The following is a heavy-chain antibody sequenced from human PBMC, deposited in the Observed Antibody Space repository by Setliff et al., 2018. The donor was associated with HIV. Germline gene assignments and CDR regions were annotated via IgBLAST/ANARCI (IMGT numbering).Heavy chain of an antibody. CDR2: IVPILGIA. J-gene: IGHJ3*02. CDR3: ASHPAWESGI. Sequence: SVKVSCKASGGTFTNSAIGWVRQAPGQGLEWMGAIVPILGIANSAQKFQGRVTISTDESTSTAYMELCSLRSEDTAVYYCASHPAWESGIWGQGTMVTVSS. D-gene: IGHD1-26*01. CDR1: GGTFTNSA. V-gene: IGHV1-69*10.